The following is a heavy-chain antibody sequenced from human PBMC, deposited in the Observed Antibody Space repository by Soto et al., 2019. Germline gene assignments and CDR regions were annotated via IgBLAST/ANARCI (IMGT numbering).Heavy chain of an antibody. Sequence: GGSLRLSCAASGFTLSSYEMNWVRQAPGKGLEWVSYISSSGSTIYYADSVKGRFTISRDNAKNSLYLQMNSLRAEDTAVYYCARPTGSAFDYWGQGTLVTVSS. V-gene: IGHV3-48*03. CDR3: ARPTGSAFDY. J-gene: IGHJ4*02. D-gene: IGHD6-25*01. CDR1: GFTLSSYE. CDR2: ISSSGSTI.